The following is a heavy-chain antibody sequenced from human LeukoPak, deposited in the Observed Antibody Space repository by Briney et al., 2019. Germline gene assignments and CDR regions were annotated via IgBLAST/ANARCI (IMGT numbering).Heavy chain of an antibody. CDR2: INSDGRTT. CDR3: AREGYYDSSGYSIRFSY. Sequence: GGSLRLSCEASEFTFSSYWMHWVRQAPGKGLVWVSRINSDGRTTIYADSVKGRFSISRDNAKNTLYLQMNSLRAEDTAVYYCAREGYYDSSGYSIRFSYWGQGTLVTVSS. J-gene: IGHJ4*02. V-gene: IGHV3-74*01. D-gene: IGHD3-22*01. CDR1: EFTFSSYW.